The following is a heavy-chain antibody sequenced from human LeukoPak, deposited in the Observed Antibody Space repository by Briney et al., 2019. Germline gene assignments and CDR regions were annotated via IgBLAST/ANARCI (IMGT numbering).Heavy chain of an antibody. CDR1: GGSFSGYY. CDR2: INHSGST. D-gene: IGHD1-1*01. Sequence: SETLSLTCAVYGGSFSGYYWSWIRQPPGKGLEWIGEINHSGSTNYNPSLKSRVTISVDTSKNQFSLKLNSVTAADTAVYYCARRFKRPENWKGGSPSDSWGQGTLVTVSS. J-gene: IGHJ4*02. V-gene: IGHV4-34*01. CDR3: ARRFKRPENWKGGSPSDS.